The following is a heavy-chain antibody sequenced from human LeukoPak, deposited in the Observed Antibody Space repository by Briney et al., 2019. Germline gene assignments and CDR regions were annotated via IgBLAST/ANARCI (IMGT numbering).Heavy chain of an antibody. V-gene: IGHV5-51*01. J-gene: IGHJ5*02. Sequence: HGESLKISCKGSGYSFSTYWIGWVRRMPGKRLEWMGIIYPRDSDIRYSPSLQGQVTISADKPISTAYLQWSSLKASDTAIYYCARGSSGYWFDPWGQGTLVTVSS. CDR2: IYPRDSDI. CDR1: GYSFSTYW. D-gene: IGHD6-19*01. CDR3: ARGSSGYWFDP.